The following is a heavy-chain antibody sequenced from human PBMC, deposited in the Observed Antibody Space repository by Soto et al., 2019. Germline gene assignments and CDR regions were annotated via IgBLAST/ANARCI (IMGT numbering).Heavy chain of an antibody. CDR2: ISAYNGNR. V-gene: IGHV1-18*01. CDR1: GYPFTSYG. Sequence: QGHLLQSGDEVKTPGASVRVSCRASGYPFTSYGISWVRQAPGQGLEWVAWISAYNGNRDTDQKFQSRVTMTLDTSTDTAHMELGDLTSADTGVYYCARGRIVASIHDAFEIWGQGTKVTVSS. CDR3: ARGRIVASIHDAFEI. D-gene: IGHD5-12*01. J-gene: IGHJ3*02.